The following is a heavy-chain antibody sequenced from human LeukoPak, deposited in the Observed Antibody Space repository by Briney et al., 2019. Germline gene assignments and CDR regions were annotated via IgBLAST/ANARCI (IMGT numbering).Heavy chain of an antibody. J-gene: IGHJ4*02. Sequence: SETLSLTCTVSGGSISSYYWSWLRQPPGKGLEWIGYIYYSGSTNYNPSLKSRVTISVDTSKNQFSLKLSSVTAADTAVYYCARSSAYYDYVWGSYRPRYYFDYWGQGTLVTVSS. CDR3: ARSSAYYDYVWGSYRPRYYFDY. D-gene: IGHD3-16*01. CDR1: GGSISSYY. V-gene: IGHV4-59*01. CDR2: IYYSGST.